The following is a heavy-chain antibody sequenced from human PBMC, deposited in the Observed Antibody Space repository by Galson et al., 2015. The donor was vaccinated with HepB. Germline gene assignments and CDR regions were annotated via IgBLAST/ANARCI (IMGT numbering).Heavy chain of an antibody. J-gene: IGHJ4*02. CDR3: AKEMTTAIYVIDN. CDR1: GFTFSNYA. Sequence: SLRLSCAASGFTFSNYAMSWVRQAPGKGLEWVSAISGSGSATYYADFVKGRFTISRDNSKNILFLQIKSLRAEDTALYYCAKEMTTAIYVIDNWGQGTLVTVSS. D-gene: IGHD4-17*01. V-gene: IGHV3-23*01. CDR2: ISGSGSAT.